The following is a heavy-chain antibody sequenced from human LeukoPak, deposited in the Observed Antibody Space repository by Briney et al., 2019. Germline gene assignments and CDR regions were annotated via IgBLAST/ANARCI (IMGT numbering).Heavy chain of an antibody. CDR3: ARGGYSGYYYYDY. Sequence: ASVKVSCKASGYTFTGYYMHWVRQAPGRGLEWMGWINPNSGGTNYAQKFQGRVTMTRDTPISTAYMELSRLRSDDTAVYYCARGGYSGYYYYDYWGQGTLVTVSS. J-gene: IGHJ4*02. CDR1: GYTFTGYY. V-gene: IGHV1-2*02. D-gene: IGHD3-22*01. CDR2: INPNSGGT.